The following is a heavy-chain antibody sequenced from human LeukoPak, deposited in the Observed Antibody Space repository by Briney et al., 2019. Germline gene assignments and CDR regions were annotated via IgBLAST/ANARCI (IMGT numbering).Heavy chain of an antibody. CDR1: GFTFSSYG. V-gene: IGHV3-23*01. CDR2: ISGSGGST. D-gene: IGHD3-22*01. CDR3: AKAHDSSGYLNSYMDV. Sequence: GGSLRLSCAASGFTFSSYGMSWVRQAPGKGLEWVSAISGSGGSTYYADSVKGRFTISRDNSKNTLYLQMNSLRAEDTAVYYCAKAHDSSGYLNSYMDVWGKGTTVTISS. J-gene: IGHJ6*03.